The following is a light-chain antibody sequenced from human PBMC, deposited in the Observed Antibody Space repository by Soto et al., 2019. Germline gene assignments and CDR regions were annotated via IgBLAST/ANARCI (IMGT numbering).Light chain of an antibody. V-gene: IGKV3-20*01. Sequence: EIVLTQSPGTLSLSPGERATLSCRASQSVRSTFLAWYQQKPGQAPRLLIYGASTRATGVPDRFSGSGSGTDFTLTISRLEPEDFAVYYCQQFSSYPLTFGGGTKVDIK. CDR2: GAS. CDR1: QSVRSTF. CDR3: QQFSSYPLT. J-gene: IGKJ4*01.